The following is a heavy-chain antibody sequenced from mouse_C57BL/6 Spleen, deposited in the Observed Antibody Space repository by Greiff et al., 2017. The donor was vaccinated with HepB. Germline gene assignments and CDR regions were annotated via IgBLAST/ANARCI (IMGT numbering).Heavy chain of an antibody. CDR1: GYAFSSSW. D-gene: IGHD4-1*01. CDR3: ARYWDGGYYFDY. V-gene: IGHV1-82*01. J-gene: IGHJ2*01. Sequence: VQLQQSGPELVKPGASVKISCKASGYAFSSSWMNWVKQRPGKGLEWIGRIYPGDGDTNYNGKFKGKAKLTADNSSSTAYMQLSSLTSEDSAVYFCARYWDGGYYFDYWGQGTTLTVSS. CDR2: IYPGDGDT.